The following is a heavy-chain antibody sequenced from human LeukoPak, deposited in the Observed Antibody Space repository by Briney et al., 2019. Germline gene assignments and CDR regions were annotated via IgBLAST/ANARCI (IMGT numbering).Heavy chain of an antibody. Sequence: GGSLRLSCAASGFTFSSYWMHWVRQAPGKGLVWASRINSDGSSTSYADSVKGRFTISRDNAKNTLYLQMNSLRAEDTAVYYCARVVGATSFDYWGQGTLVTVSS. V-gene: IGHV3-74*01. CDR3: ARVVGATSFDY. J-gene: IGHJ4*02. D-gene: IGHD1-26*01. CDR2: INSDGSST. CDR1: GFTFSSYW.